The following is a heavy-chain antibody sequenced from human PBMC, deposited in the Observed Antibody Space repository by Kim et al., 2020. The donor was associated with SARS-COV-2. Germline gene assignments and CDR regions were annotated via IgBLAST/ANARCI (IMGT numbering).Heavy chain of an antibody. J-gene: IGHJ4*02. Sequence: GGSLRLSCAASGFTFSSYSMNWVRQAPGKGLEWVSSISSSSSYIYYADSVKGRFTISRDNAKNSLYLQMNSLRAEDTAVYYCARDPTGTVTPGYWGQGTLVTVSS. D-gene: IGHD6-13*01. CDR1: GFTFSSYS. CDR2: ISSSSSYI. CDR3: ARDPTGTVTPGY. V-gene: IGHV3-21*01.